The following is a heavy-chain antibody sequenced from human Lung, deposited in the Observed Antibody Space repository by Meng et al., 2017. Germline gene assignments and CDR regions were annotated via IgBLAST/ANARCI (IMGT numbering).Heavy chain of an antibody. V-gene: IGHV3-23*01. Sequence: EVQLLESGGGLVQPGGSLRLSCAASGFTFSNYAMSWVRQAPEKGLEWVSATAATDGGTYHAASVRGRFTISRDNSKSTLSLQMNSLRADDTAIYYCARGTRVSCTGVICYPFDFWGQGTLVTVSS. CDR2: TAATDGGT. D-gene: IGHD2-8*02. CDR3: ARGTRVSCTGVICYPFDF. J-gene: IGHJ4*02. CDR1: GFTFSNYA.